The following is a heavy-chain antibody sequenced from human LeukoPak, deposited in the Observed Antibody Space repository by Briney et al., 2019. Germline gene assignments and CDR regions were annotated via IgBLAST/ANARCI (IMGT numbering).Heavy chain of an antibody. CDR2: IYYSGST. V-gene: IGHV4-61*01. Sequence: PSETLSLTCTVSGGSVSSGSYYWSWIRQPPGKGLEWIGYIYYSGSTNYNPSLKSRVTISVDTSKNQFSLKPSSVTAADTAVYYCAREGLYGDYVWSLDYWGQGTLVTVSS. CDR1: GGSVSSGSYY. CDR3: AREGLYGDYVWSLDY. D-gene: IGHD4-17*01. J-gene: IGHJ4*02.